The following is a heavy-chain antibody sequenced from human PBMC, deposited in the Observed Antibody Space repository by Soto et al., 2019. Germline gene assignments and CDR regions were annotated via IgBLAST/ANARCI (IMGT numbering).Heavy chain of an antibody. CDR1: GFTFDDYA. CDR3: AKALRISGYGDYYYYMEV. V-gene: IGHV3-9*01. D-gene: IGHD5-12*01. J-gene: IGHJ6*03. CDR2: ISWNSGSI. Sequence: SLRLSCAASGFTFDDYAMHWVRQAPGKGLEWVSGISWNSGSIGYADSVKGRFTISRDNAKNSLYLQMNSLRAEDTALYYCAKALRISGYGDYYYYMEVWAKGTTVNVSS.